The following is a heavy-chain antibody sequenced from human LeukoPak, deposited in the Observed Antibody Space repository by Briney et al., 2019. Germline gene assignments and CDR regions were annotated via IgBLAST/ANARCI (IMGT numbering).Heavy chain of an antibody. CDR1: GGSISSGSYY. J-gene: IGHJ6*03. Sequence: PSQTLSLTCTVSGGSISSGSYYWSWIRQPAGKGLEWIGRIYTSGSTNYNPSLKSRVTISVDTSKNQFSLKLSSVTAADTAVYYCARWYYDFWSGTPWYMDVWGKGTTVTVSS. CDR3: ARWYYDFWSGTPWYMDV. D-gene: IGHD3-3*01. V-gene: IGHV4-61*02. CDR2: IYTSGST.